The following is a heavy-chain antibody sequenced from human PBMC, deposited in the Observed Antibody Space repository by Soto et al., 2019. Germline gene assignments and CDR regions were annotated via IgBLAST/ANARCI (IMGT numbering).Heavy chain of an antibody. D-gene: IGHD2-21*02. J-gene: IGHJ6*02. CDR1: GGTISRYY. CDR2: VYNTGST. Sequence: QVQLQESGPGLVKPSETLSLTCTVSGGTISRYYWSWIRQPPGKGLEWIGYVYNTGSTVYNPSFKSRVTISVDTSKNQFSLKLNSVTAADTAVYYCARDLWGYCGTDCYPLDVWGQGTTVTVSS. V-gene: IGHV4-59*01. CDR3: ARDLWGYCGTDCYPLDV.